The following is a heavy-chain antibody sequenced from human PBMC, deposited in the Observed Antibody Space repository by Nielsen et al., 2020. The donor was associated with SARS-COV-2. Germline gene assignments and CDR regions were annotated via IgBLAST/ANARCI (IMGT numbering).Heavy chain of an antibody. V-gene: IGHV3-74*03. D-gene: IGHD3-22*01. J-gene: IGHJ4*02. CDR2: INPDDSRT. CDR3: ARLRDDGYYYDTGPYDY. Sequence: GESLKISCEGSGYTFSDYYMNWVRQAPGKGLVWVSHINPDDSRTTYADSVKGRFTISRDNAKNTLYLQMNSLRAEETAVYYCARLRDDGYYYDTGPYDYWGQGTLVTVSS. CDR1: GYTFSDYY.